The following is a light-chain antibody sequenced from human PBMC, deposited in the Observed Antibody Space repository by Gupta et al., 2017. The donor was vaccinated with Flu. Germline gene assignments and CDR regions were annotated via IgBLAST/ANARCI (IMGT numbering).Light chain of an antibody. V-gene: IGKV1-39*01. CDR2: AAS. CDR1: QSISTY. Sequence: PSSLSASVGDRVTITCRASQSISTYLNWYRQKPGKAPKLLIFAASSLQSGVPSRFSGSGSGTXFTLTIXSLQPEDFATYYCQQTDSTPLTFGXGTKVEIK. CDR3: QQTDSTPLT. J-gene: IGKJ4*01.